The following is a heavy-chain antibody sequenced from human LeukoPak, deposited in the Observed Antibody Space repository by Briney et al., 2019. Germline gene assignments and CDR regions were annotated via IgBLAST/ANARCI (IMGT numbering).Heavy chain of an antibody. D-gene: IGHD1-26*01. CDR1: GFTFSSYA. CDR2: IYSGGST. Sequence: GRSLRLSCAASGFTFSSYAMHWVRQAPGKGLEWVSVIYSGGSTYYADSVKGRFTISRDNSKNTLYLQMNSLRAEDTAVYYCARGGSYGFPFDIWGQGTMVTVSS. V-gene: IGHV3-53*01. J-gene: IGHJ3*02. CDR3: ARGGSYGFPFDI.